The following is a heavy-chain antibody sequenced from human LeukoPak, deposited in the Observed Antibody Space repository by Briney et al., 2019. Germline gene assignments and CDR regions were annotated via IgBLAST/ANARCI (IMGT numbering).Heavy chain of an antibody. Sequence: PGGSLRLSCAASGFTFTGYAMSWVRQAPGKGLEWVSAISGSGHSTDYADSVKGRFTISRDNSKNTLYLQMNSLRAEDTAVYYCARVEAVAGSFDYWGQGTLVTVSS. CDR2: ISGSGHST. D-gene: IGHD6-19*01. CDR1: GFTFTGYA. J-gene: IGHJ4*02. CDR3: ARVEAVAGSFDY. V-gene: IGHV3-23*01.